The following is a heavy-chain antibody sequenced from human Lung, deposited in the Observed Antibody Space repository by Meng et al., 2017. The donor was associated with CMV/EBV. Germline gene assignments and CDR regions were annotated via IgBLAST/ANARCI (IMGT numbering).Heavy chain of an antibody. CDR2: IYSGGST. CDR3: ARGGGRLVFDY. J-gene: IGHJ4*02. V-gene: IGHV3-53*01. Sequence: LSWASAGFTVSSNYMGWVRQAPGKGLEWVSVIYSGGSTYYADSVKGRFTISRDNSKNTLYLQMNSLRAEDTAVYYCARGGGRLVFDYWGQGTLVTVSS. D-gene: IGHD6-19*01. CDR1: GFTVSSNY.